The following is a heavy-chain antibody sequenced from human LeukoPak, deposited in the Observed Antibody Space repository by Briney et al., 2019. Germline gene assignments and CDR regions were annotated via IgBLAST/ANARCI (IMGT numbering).Heavy chain of an antibody. CDR2: IYPNGGST. D-gene: IGHD6-19*01. V-gene: IGHV3-23*01. CDR1: GFTFSTYS. Sequence: PGGSLRLSCAASGFTFSTYSMTWVRQGPGKGLEWVSSIYPNGGSTFYADSVKGRFTLSRDNSKNTLYLQMSSLRTEDTAIYYCTKDVVPDSGWDLDYWGQGALVTVSS. J-gene: IGHJ4*02. CDR3: TKDVVPDSGWDLDY.